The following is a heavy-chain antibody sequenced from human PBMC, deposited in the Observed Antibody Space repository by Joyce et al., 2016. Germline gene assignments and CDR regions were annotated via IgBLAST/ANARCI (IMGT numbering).Heavy chain of an antibody. D-gene: IGHD5-18*01. CDR3: ARDTAMATGYYYYGMDV. V-gene: IGHV1-46*01. J-gene: IGHJ6*02. Sequence: QVQLVQSGAEVQKPGASVKVSCKASGYTFTNYYMHWVRQAPGQGLEWMGIINPSGGSTNTAQKFQGRVTMTRDTSTSTVYMELSSLRSEDTSVYYCARDTAMATGYYYYGMDVWGQGTTVTVSS. CDR1: GYTFTNYY. CDR2: INPSGGST.